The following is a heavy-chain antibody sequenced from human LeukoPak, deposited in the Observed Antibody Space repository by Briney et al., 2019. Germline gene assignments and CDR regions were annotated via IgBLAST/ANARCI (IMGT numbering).Heavy chain of an antibody. J-gene: IGHJ5*02. CDR2: IIPIFGTA. D-gene: IGHD6-13*01. CDR1: GGTFSSYA. Sequence: GASVKVSCEASGGTFSSYAISWVRQAPGQGLEWMGGIIPIFGTANYAQKFQGRVTITADESTSTAYMELSSLRSEDTAVYYCARDKSQRAIAAAGTNWFDPWGQGTLVTVSS. V-gene: IGHV1-69*13. CDR3: ARDKSQRAIAAAGTNWFDP.